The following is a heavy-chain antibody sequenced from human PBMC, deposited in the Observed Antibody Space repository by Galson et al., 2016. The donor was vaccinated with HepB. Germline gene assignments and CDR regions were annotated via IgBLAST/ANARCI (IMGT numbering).Heavy chain of an antibody. CDR1: GFIFSNYG. Sequence: SLRLSCAASGFIFSNYGMHWVRQAPAKGPEWVAADSMDGRRKFYADSVKGRFTISRDNSNNTLFLQMNSLRAEDTAVYYCARHPPQQRWGQGTLVTVSS. J-gene: IGHJ4*02. CDR3: ARHPPQQR. D-gene: IGHD6-13*01. V-gene: IGHV3-30*03. CDR2: DSMDGRRK.